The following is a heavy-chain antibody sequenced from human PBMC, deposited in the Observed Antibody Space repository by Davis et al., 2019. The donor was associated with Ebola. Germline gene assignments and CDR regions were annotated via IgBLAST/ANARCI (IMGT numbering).Heavy chain of an antibody. CDR1: GFTFSSYS. CDR3: ARYHQGSRSYPKYYFDY. J-gene: IGHJ4*02. D-gene: IGHD4-17*01. V-gene: IGHV3-21*01. CDR2: ISSSSSYI. Sequence: GESLKISCAASGFTFSSYSMNWVRQAPGKGLEWVLSISSSSSYIYYADSVKGRFTISRDNAKNSLYLQMNSLRAEDTAVYYCARYHQGSRSYPKYYFDYWGQGTLVTVSS.